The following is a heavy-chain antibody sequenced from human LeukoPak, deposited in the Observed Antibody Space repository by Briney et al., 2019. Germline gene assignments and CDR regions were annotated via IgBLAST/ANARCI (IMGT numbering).Heavy chain of an antibody. CDR3: ARDFPNYYDSSGAAFDI. J-gene: IGHJ3*02. CDR1: GGTFSSYA. Sequence: SVKVSCKASGGTFSSYAISWVRQAPGQGLEWMGGIIPIFGTANYAQKFQGRVTITADESTSTAYMELSSLRSEDTAVYYCARDFPNYYDSSGAAFDIWGQGTMATVSS. V-gene: IGHV1-69*13. D-gene: IGHD3-22*01. CDR2: IIPIFGTA.